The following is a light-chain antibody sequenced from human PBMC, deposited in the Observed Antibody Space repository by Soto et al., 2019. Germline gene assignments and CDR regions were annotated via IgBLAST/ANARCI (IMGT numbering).Light chain of an antibody. CDR3: QQYYSTPRS. J-gene: IGKJ1*01. CDR1: QNVLSSSNNKNY. Sequence: DIVMTQSPDSLAVSLGERATINCKSSQNVLSSSNNKNYLAWYQQKLGQPPKLLIYWASTRESGVPDRFSGSGSGTDFTLTISSLQTEDVAVYYCQQYYSTPRSFGQGTKVEIK. V-gene: IGKV4-1*01. CDR2: WAS.